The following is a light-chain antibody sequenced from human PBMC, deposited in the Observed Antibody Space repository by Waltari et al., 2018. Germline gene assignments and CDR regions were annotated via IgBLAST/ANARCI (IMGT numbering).Light chain of an antibody. J-gene: IGKJ1*01. V-gene: IGKV3-20*01. CDR1: QSVSSY. CDR3: QKYSSSPPT. Sequence: VILTQSPATLSLSPGERATLSCRASQSVSSYLAWYQQKPGQAPRLLIYGASSRATGIPDRFSGSGSGTEFTLTISSLGPEDFAVYYCQKYSSSPPTFGQGTKVEIK. CDR2: GAS.